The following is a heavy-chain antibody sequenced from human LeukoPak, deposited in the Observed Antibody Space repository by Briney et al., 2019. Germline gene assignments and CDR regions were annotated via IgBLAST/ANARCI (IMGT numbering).Heavy chain of an antibody. V-gene: IGHV4-34*01. CDR3: ARGGIRGSILGVVLSY. J-gene: IGHJ4*02. D-gene: IGHD3-3*01. CDR1: GGSFSGYY. CDR2: INHSGST. Sequence: SETLSLTCAVYGGSFSGYYWSWIRQPPGKGLEWIGEINHSGSTNYNPSLKSRVTISVDTSKNQFSLKLSSVTAADTAVYYCARGGIRGSILGVVLSYWGQGTLVTVSS.